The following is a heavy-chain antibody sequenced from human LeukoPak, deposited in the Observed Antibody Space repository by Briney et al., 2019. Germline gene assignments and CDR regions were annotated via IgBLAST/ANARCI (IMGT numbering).Heavy chain of an antibody. CDR2: INHSGST. V-gene: IGHV4-34*01. Sequence: PSETLSLTCAVYGGSFGGYYWSWIRQPPGKGLEWIGEINHSGSTNYNPSLKSRVTISVDTSKNQFSLKLSSVTAADTAVYYCATIRESYSSGWYAGSGDYWGQGTLVTVSS. J-gene: IGHJ4*02. CDR1: GGSFGGYY. CDR3: ATIRESYSSGWYAGSGDY. D-gene: IGHD6-19*01.